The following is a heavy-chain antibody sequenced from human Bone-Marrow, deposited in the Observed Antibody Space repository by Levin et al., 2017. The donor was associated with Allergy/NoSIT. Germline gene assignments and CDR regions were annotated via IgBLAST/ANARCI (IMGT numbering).Heavy chain of an antibody. V-gene: IGHV1-69*01. CDR2: IIPIFGTA. J-gene: IGHJ3*02. Sequence: GGSLRLSCKASGGTFSSYAISWVRQAPGQGLEWMGGIIPIFGTANYAQKFQGRVTITADESTSTAYMELSSLRSEDTAVYYCARDLHCSGGSCYASGAFDSWGQGTMVTVSS. CDR3: ARDLHCSGGSCYASGAFDS. D-gene: IGHD2-15*01. CDR1: GGTFSSYA.